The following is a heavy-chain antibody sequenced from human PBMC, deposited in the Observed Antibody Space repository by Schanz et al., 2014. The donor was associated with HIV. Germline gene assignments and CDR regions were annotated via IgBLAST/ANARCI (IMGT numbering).Heavy chain of an antibody. CDR3: ARDLPNPYFDFSGPAGDY. CDR2: MSHDGFSK. J-gene: IGHJ4*02. V-gene: IGHV3-30*09. Sequence: QVQLVESGGGVVQPGRSLRLSCTASGLTFSSSIMHWVRQAPGKGLEWVAGMSHDGFSKYFADSVKGRFAISREDSKNTVHLQMDSLRPEDTAVYYCARDLPNPYFDFSGPAGDYWGQGALVTVSS. D-gene: IGHD3-22*01. CDR1: GLTFSSSI.